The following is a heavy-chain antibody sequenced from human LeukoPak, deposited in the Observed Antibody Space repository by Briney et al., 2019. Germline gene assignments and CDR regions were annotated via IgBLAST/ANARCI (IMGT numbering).Heavy chain of an antibody. CDR2: ISAYNGNT. CDR3: AREVAYCGGDCLAYYFDY. Sequence: ASVKVSCKASGYTFTSYGISWVRQAPGQGLEWMGWISAYNGNTNYAQKLQGRVTMTTDTSTSTAYMELRSLRSDDTAVYYCAREVAYCGGDCLAYYFDYWGRGTLVTVSS. D-gene: IGHD2-21*02. V-gene: IGHV1-18*01. J-gene: IGHJ4*02. CDR1: GYTFTSYG.